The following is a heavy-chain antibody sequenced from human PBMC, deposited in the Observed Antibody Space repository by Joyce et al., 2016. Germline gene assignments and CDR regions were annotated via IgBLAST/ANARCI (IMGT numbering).Heavy chain of an antibody. CDR1: GFTFSSYW. CDR2: INRDGDST. Sequence: EVQLVESGGGLVQPGGSLRLSCAASGFTFSSYWMHWVRQAPGKGLVWVSRINRDGDSTNYADSVKGRFTISRDNAKDTLYLQMNSLRAEDTAVYYCARGHYKRFYFDGPYSSTDSFDYWGQGILVTVSS. CDR3: ARGHYKRFYFDGPYSSTDSFDY. V-gene: IGHV3-74*01. J-gene: IGHJ4*02. D-gene: IGHD5-18*01.